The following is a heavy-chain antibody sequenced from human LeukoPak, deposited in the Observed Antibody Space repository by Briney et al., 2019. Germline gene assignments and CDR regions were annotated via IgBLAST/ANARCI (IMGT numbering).Heavy chain of an antibody. CDR3: AKSPTYSSGLRYFDY. CDR2: INDDGGRT. V-gene: IGHV3-23*01. J-gene: IGHJ4*02. D-gene: IGHD6-19*01. CDR1: GFTFSSFA. Sequence: GGSLRLSCAASGFTFSSFAMTRVRQAPGKGLEWVSSINDDGGRTSYADSVKGRFTISRDNSKNTLYLQMNSLRAEDTAVYYCAKSPTYSSGLRYFDYWGQGTLVTVSS.